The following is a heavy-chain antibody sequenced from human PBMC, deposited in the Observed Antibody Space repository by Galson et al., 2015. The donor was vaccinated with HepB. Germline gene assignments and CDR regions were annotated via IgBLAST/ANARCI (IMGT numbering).Heavy chain of an antibody. CDR2: IIPIFGTA. Sequence: SVKVSCKASGGTFSSYAISWVRQAPGQGLEWMGGIIPIFGTANYAQKFQGRVTITADKSTSTAYMELSSLRSEDTAVYYCATSHKTGVWGQQLSYYYYGMDVWGQGTTVTVSS. CDR3: ATSHKTGVWGQQLSYYYYGMDV. J-gene: IGHJ6*02. D-gene: IGHD6-13*01. CDR1: GGTFSSYA. V-gene: IGHV1-69*06.